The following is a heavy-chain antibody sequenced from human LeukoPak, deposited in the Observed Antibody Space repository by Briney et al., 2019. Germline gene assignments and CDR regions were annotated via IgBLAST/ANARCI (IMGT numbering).Heavy chain of an antibody. Sequence: SETLSLTCTVSGGSISSYYWSWIRQPAGKGLEWIGRIYTSGSTNYNPSLKSRVTMSVDTSKNQFSLKLSSVTAADTAVYYCARGRDYYYDSSGRFDYWGQGTLVTVSS. CDR1: GGSISSYY. J-gene: IGHJ4*02. D-gene: IGHD3-22*01. CDR2: IYTSGST. CDR3: ARGRDYYYDSSGRFDY. V-gene: IGHV4-4*07.